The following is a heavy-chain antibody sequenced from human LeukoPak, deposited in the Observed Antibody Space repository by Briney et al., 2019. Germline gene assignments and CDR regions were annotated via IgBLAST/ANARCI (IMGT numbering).Heavy chain of an antibody. J-gene: IGHJ5*02. D-gene: IGHD6-13*01. V-gene: IGHV3-13*01. CDR2: IGTAGDT. CDR1: GFTFSSYD. CDR3: ARGVGSSWSTDWFDP. Sequence: GGSLRLSCAASGFTFSSYDMHWVRQATGKGLEWVSAIGTAGDTYYPGSVKGRFTISRENAKNSLYLQMNSLRAGDTAVYYCARGVGSSWSTDWFDPWGQGTLVTASS.